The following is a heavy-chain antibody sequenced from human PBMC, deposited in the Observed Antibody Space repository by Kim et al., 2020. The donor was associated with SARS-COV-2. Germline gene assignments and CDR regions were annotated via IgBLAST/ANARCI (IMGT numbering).Heavy chain of an antibody. V-gene: IGHV4-34*01. D-gene: IGHD2-15*01. CDR2: INHSGST. Sequence: SETLSLTCAVYGGSFSGYYWSWIRQPPGKGLEWIGEINHSGSTNYNPSLKSRVTISVDTSKNQFSLKLSSVTAADTAVYYCARGYCSGGSCYSNYMDVWG. CDR1: GGSFSGYY. J-gene: IGHJ6*03. CDR3: ARGYCSGGSCYSNYMDV.